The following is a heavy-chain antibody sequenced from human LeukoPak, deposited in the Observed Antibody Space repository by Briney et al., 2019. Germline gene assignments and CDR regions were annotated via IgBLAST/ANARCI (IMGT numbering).Heavy chain of an antibody. CDR1: GGSDSRSY. CDR3: AREAPAFEWLHGFDI. V-gene: IGHV4-59*02. Sequence: PSETLSLTRTVSGGSDSRSYWSCFRQPPGKGLEWIGYIYYSGSTNYNPSLKSRVTISLDTSKNQFSLKLSSVTAADTPVIYCAREAPAFEWLHGFDIWGQGTMVTVSS. J-gene: IGHJ3*02. D-gene: IGHD5-24*01. CDR2: IYYSGST.